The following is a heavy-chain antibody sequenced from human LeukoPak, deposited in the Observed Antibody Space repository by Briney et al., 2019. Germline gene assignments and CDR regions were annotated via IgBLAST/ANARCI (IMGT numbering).Heavy chain of an antibody. D-gene: IGHD3-22*01. CDR1: GGSISSYY. CDR3: ARGADSSGYYSMFYFDY. J-gene: IGHJ4*02. Sequence: SETLSLTCTVSGGSISSYYWNWIRQPPGKGLEWIGYIYYSGSTNYNPSLKSRVTISVDTSKNQFSLKLSSVTAADTAVYYCARGADSSGYYSMFYFDYWGQGTLLTVSS. CDR2: IYYSGST. V-gene: IGHV4-59*01.